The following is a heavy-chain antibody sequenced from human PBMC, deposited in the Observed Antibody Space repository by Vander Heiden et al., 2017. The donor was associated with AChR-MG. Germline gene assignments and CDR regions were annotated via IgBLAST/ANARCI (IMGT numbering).Heavy chain of an antibody. CDR3: ARGPSQGAFDV. CDR1: GPTFMTND. J-gene: IGHJ3*01. Sequence: QVQLVESGGGVVQPGRSPSLSCAASGPTFMTNDMHWLPQAPGKGLEWVSHIPHDPNRKYYTCSVRGRFSVSRDSAKHTLYLELNRMSGEHTALCCGARGPSQGAFDVWGRGRMITLSS. V-gene: IGHV3-30*03. CDR2: IPHDPNRK.